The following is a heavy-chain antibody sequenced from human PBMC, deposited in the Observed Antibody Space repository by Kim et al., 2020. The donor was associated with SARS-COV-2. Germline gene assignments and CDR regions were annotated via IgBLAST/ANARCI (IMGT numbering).Heavy chain of an antibody. J-gene: IGHJ5*02. Sequence: QKFQGRVTITADKSTSTAYMELGSLRSEDTAVYYCAVPYDSSGYFWFDPWGQGTLVTVSS. D-gene: IGHD3-22*01. CDR3: AVPYDSSGYFWFDP. V-gene: IGHV1-69*02.